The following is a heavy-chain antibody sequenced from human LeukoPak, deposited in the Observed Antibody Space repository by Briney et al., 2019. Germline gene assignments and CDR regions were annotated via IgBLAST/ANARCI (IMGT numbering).Heavy chain of an antibody. D-gene: IGHD3-16*02. CDR1: GFTFSTYA. CDR3: AKDRIPDGRYSIDY. Sequence: WGPLRLSCTASGFTFSTYAMNWVRQAPGKGLEWVAVIVGNGGGIHYADSVEGRFTISRDNYKNTVYLQMNSLRAEDAAVYYCAKDRIPDGRYSIDYWGQGTLVTVSS. V-gene: IGHV3-23*01. J-gene: IGHJ4*02. CDR2: IVGNGGGI.